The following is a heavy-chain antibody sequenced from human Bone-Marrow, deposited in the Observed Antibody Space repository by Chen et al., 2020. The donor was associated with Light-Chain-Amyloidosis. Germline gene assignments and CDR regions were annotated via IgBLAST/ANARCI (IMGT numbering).Heavy chain of an antibody. V-gene: IGHV1-18*04. CDR1: GYTFTTYV. CDR2: ISAYNGYT. D-gene: IGHD3-22*01. J-gene: IGHJ4*02. Sequence: QVQLVQSGAEVKKPGASVKVSCKASGYTFTTYVINWVRQAPGQGLEWMGWISAYNGYTNYAQNLQGRVTMTTDTATNTAYMELRSLRSYDTAVYYGARMVGPYYYDSSGFVYWGQGTLVTVSS. CDR3: ARMVGPYYYDSSGFVY.